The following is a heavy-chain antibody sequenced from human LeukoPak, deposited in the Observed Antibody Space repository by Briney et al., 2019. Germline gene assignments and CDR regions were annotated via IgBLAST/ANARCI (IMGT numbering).Heavy chain of an antibody. CDR3: ARPRDINNNWFDP. D-gene: IGHD5-24*01. CDR1: GGTFSSYA. Sequence: GASVKVSCKASGGTFSSYAISWVRQAPGQGLEWMGGIIPIFGTANYAQKFQGRVTITTDESTSTAYMELSSLRPEDTAMYYCARPRDINNNWFDPWGQGTLVTVSS. V-gene: IGHV1-69*05. CDR2: IIPIFGTA. J-gene: IGHJ5*02.